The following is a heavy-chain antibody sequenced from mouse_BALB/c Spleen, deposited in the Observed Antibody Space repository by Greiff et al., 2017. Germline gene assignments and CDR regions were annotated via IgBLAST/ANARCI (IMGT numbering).Heavy chain of an antibody. V-gene: IGHV1-18*01. CDR2: INPNNGGT. D-gene: IGHD1-1*01. CDR3: ARGGITTVRFAY. Sequence: EVQLQQSGPELVKPGASVKIPCKASGYTFTDYNMDWVKQSHGKSLEWIGDINPNNGGTIYNQKFKGKATLTVDKSSSTAYMELRSLTSEDTAVYYCARGGITTVRFAYWGQGTLVTVSA. CDR1: GYTFTDYN. J-gene: IGHJ3*01.